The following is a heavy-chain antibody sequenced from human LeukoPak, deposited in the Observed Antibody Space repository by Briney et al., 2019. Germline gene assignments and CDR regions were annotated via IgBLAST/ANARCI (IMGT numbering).Heavy chain of an antibody. CDR3: ARVDSRTAQFVY. J-gene: IGHJ4*02. V-gene: IGHV3-66*01. CDR2: IYSGGST. Sequence: GRCLRLSCAVSVFNFSSNYLNCVREAPGKGPEWGSVIYSGGSTYYADSVKGRFTISRDNSTSTPYLQLKSLRADDTAVYHCARVDSRTAQFVYWGQGTLVTVSS. D-gene: IGHD6-13*01. CDR1: VFNFSSNY.